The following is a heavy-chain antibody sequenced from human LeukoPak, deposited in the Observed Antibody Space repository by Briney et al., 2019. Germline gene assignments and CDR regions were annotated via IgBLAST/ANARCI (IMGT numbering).Heavy chain of an antibody. CDR1: GYTFTSYD. CDR3: ARADYYDSSGPPPFDY. Sequence: ASVKVSCKASGYTFTSYDINWVRQATGQGLEWMGWMNPNSGNTGYAQKFQGRVTMTRNTSISTAYMELSSLRSEDTAVYYCARADYYDSSGPPPFDYWGQGTLVTVSS. D-gene: IGHD3-22*01. CDR2: MNPNSGNT. J-gene: IGHJ4*02. V-gene: IGHV1-8*01.